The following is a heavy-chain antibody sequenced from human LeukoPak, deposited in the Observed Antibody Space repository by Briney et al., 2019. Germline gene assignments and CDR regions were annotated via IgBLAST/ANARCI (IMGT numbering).Heavy chain of an antibody. CDR1: GFTFSSYW. V-gene: IGHV3-7*01. J-gene: IGHJ5*02. CDR3: AREGRGLIVGATRNWFDP. CDR2: IKQDGREK. Sequence: PGGSLRLSCAASGFTFSSYWMSWVRQAPGKGLEWVANIKQDGREKYYVDSVKGRFTISRDNAKNPLYLQMNSLRAEDTAVYYCAREGRGLIVGATRNWFDPWGQGTLVTVSS. D-gene: IGHD1-26*01.